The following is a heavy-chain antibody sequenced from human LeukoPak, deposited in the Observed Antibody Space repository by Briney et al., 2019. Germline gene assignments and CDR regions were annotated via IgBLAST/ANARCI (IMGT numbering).Heavy chain of an antibody. CDR3: ARQLGYYDKRDY. V-gene: IGHV5-10-1*01. CDR1: GYSFTNYG. D-gene: IGHD3-22*01. J-gene: IGHJ4*02. CDR2: IDPSDSYS. Sequence: ESLRISCKGSGYSFTNYGISWVRQMPGKGLEWMGRIDPSDSYSNYGPSFQGHVTISADRSISTAYLQWRSLKASDTAMYYCARQLGYYDKRDYWGQGTLVTVAS.